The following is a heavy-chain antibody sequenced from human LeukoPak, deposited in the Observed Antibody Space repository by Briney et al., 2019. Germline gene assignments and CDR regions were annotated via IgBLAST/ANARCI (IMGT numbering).Heavy chain of an antibody. CDR2: IRYDGSNK. V-gene: IGHV3-30*02. Sequence: GGSLRLSCAASGFTFSRYGMHWVRQAPGKGLEWVAFIRYDGSNKYYADSVKGRFTISRDNSKNTLYLQMNSLRAEDTAVYYCAKGLVWSGYPRRMDVWGKGTTVTVSS. J-gene: IGHJ6*03. CDR3: AKGLVWSGYPRRMDV. D-gene: IGHD3-3*01. CDR1: GFTFSRYG.